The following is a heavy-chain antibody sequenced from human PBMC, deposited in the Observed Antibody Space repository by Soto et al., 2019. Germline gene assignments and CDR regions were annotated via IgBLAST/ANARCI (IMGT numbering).Heavy chain of an antibody. J-gene: IGHJ5*02. V-gene: IGHV3-33*01. D-gene: IGHD3-10*01. CDR1: GFTFSTYG. CDR3: VRDRGFGANWFDP. Sequence: GGSLRLSCAASGFTFSTYGMHWVRQAPGKGLEWVAVIWNDGSNKYYADSVKGRFTISRDNSKDTLYLQMNSLRAEDTAVYHCVRDRGFGANWFDPWGQGTLVTVSS. CDR2: IWNDGSNK.